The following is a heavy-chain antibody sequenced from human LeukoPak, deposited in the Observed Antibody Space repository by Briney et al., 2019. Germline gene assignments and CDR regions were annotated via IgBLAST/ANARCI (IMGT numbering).Heavy chain of an antibody. CDR2: ISYDGSNK. CDR1: GFTFSSYA. V-gene: IGHV3-30*04. CDR3: ARDHSSGWYSTYYFDY. D-gene: IGHD6-19*01. J-gene: IGHJ4*02. Sequence: GRSLRLSCAASGFTFSSYAMHWVRQAPGKGLEWVAVISYDGSNKYYADSVKGRFTISRGNSKNTLYLQMNSLRAEDTAVYYCARDHSSGWYSTYYFDYWGQGTLVTVSS.